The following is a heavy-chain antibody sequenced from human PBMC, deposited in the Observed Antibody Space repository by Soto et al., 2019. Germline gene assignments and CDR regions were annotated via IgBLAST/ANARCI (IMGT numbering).Heavy chain of an antibody. Sequence: ASVKVSCKASGGTFSSYAISWVRQAPGQGLEWMGWINPNSGGTNYAQKFQGRVTMTGDTSISTAYMELSRLRSDDTAVYYCASRDDGYCSGGSCYSLDYWGQGTLVTAPQ. D-gene: IGHD2-15*01. CDR1: GGTFSSYA. J-gene: IGHJ4*02. V-gene: IGHV1-2*02. CDR2: INPNSGGT. CDR3: ASRDDGYCSGGSCYSLDY.